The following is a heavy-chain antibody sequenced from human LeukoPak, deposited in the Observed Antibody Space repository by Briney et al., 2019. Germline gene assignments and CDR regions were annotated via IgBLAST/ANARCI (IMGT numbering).Heavy chain of an antibody. CDR1: GFTFSSYW. CDR3: ARLRVPYSSSCSGT. J-gene: IGHJ4*02. Sequence: GGSLRLSCAASGFTFSSYWMTWVRQAPGKGLEWVANIKQDGSEKYYVDSVKGRSTISRDNAKNSLYLQMNSLRAEDTAVYYCARLRVPYSSSCSGTWGQGTLVTVSS. CDR2: IKQDGSEK. V-gene: IGHV3-7*01. D-gene: IGHD6-13*01.